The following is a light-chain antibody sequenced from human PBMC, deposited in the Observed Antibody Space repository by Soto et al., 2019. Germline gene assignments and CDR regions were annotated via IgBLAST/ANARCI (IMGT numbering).Light chain of an antibody. CDR1: QGIRND. V-gene: IGKV1-33*01. CDR2: DAS. CDR3: QQYDNLLT. Sequence: IQLTQSPSSLSASVGDRVTITCRASQGIRNDLGWYQQKPGKAPKLLIYDASNLETGVPSRFSGSGSGTDFTFTISSLQPEDIATYYCQQYDNLLTFGQGTKVDIK. J-gene: IGKJ1*01.